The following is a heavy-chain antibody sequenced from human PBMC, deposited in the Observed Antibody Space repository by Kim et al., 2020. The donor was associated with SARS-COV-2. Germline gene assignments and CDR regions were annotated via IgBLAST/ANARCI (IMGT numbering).Heavy chain of an antibody. CDR1: GFTFSSYA. CDR2: ISGSGDTT. V-gene: IGHV3-23*01. CDR3: SKHLATPPTCCFVY. J-gene: IGHJ4*02. D-gene: IGHD6-6*01. Sequence: GGSLRLSCAASGFTFSSYAMSWVRQAPGEGLEGVSGISGSGDTTYYADSVQGRFTISRDNSKNTLCLQMASLSAKVTAVYYCSKHLATPPTCCFVYWGQGTLVTVSS.